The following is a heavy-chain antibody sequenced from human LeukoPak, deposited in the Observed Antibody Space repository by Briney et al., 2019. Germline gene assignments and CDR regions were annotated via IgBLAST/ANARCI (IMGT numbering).Heavy chain of an antibody. J-gene: IGHJ6*03. CDR3: ARVRDSSGWYRVHYYCMDV. CDR2: IYSGGST. D-gene: IGHD6-19*01. Sequence: GGSLRLSCAASGFTVSSNYVSWVRQAPGKGLEWVSVIYSGGSTCYADSVKGRFTISRDNSKNTLYLQMNSLRAEDTAVYYCARVRDSSGWYRVHYYCMDVWGKGTTVTVSS. CDR1: GFTVSSNY. V-gene: IGHV3-53*01.